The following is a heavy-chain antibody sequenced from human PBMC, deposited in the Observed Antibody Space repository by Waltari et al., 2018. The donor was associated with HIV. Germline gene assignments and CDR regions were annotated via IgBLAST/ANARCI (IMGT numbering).Heavy chain of an antibody. CDR3: AKDVSPGYGMDV. D-gene: IGHD3-16*02. V-gene: IGHV3-30*02. J-gene: IGHJ6*02. Sequence: GQLVESGGGVVQPGGSLRLSCAASGFTFSSIGMHWVRQAPGKGLEWVAFIRYDGSNKYHAESVKGRFTTSRDNSKNTLYLLMNSLRPEDTAVYYCAKDVSPGYGMDVWGQGTTVTVSS. CDR1: GFTFSSIG. CDR2: IRYDGSNK.